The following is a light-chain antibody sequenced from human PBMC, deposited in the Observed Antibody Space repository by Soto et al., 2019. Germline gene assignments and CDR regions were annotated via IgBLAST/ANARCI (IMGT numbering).Light chain of an antibody. CDR2: EVT. CDR1: SDIGNYNL. CDR3: SSYTSRSTLV. V-gene: IGLV2-14*02. J-gene: IGLJ1*01. Sequence: QSVVTQPASVSGSPGQSVTISCSGSDIGNYNLVSWYQHLPGRAPKLLIFEVTMRPSGISDRFSGSKSGNTASLTISGLQAEDEADYYCSSYTSRSTLVFGTGTKLTVL.